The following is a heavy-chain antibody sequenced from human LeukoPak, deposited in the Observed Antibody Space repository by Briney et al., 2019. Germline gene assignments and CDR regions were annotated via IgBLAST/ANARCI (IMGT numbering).Heavy chain of an antibody. J-gene: IGHJ4*02. V-gene: IGHV4-59*01. CDR1: GDSISSYY. CDR3: ARVSGFGELFFFDF. D-gene: IGHD3-10*01. CDR2: IYYSGST. Sequence: SETLSLTCTASGDSISSYYWSWIRQPPGKGLEWIGFIYYSGSTDYNPSLKSRVTISVDTSKNQFSLKLSSVTAADTAVYYCARVSGFGELFFFDFWGQGTPVTVSS.